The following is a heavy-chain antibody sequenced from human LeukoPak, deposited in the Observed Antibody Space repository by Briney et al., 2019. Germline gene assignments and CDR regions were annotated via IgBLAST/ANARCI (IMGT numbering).Heavy chain of an antibody. V-gene: IGHV3-33*01. Sequence: GRSLRLSCAASGFTFSSYGMHWVRQAPGKGLEWVAVIWYDGSNKYYADSVKGRFTISRDNSKNTPYLQMNSLRAEDTAVYYCARDHVEMATIGLFDYWGQGTLVTVSS. J-gene: IGHJ4*02. CDR2: IWYDGSNK. D-gene: IGHD5-24*01. CDR1: GFTFSSYG. CDR3: ARDHVEMATIGLFDY.